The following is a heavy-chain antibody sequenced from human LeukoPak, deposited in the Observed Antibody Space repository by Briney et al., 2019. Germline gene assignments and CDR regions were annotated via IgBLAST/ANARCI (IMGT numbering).Heavy chain of an antibody. CDR2: INPNSGGT. J-gene: IGHJ5*02. Sequence: ASVKVSCKASGYTFTGYYMHWVRQAPGQGLEWMGWINPNSGGTNYAQKFQGRVTMTRDTSISTAYMELSSLRSEDTAVYYCARGGSGSYFYNWFDPWGQGTLVTVSS. V-gene: IGHV1-2*02. CDR3: ARGGSGSYFYNWFDP. CDR1: GYTFTGYY. D-gene: IGHD1-26*01.